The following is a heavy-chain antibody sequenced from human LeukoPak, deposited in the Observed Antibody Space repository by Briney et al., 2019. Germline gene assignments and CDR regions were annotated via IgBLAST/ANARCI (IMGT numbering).Heavy chain of an antibody. J-gene: IGHJ4*02. V-gene: IGHV4-4*07. Sequence: SETLSLTCTVSGGSISSYYWSWIRQPPGKGLEWIGRIYTSGSTNYNPSLKSRVTMSVDTSKNQFTLKLSSVPAADTAVHCSAGDLEYSRGWKRFGYWGQGTPVTVSS. CDR3: AGDLEYSRGWKRFGY. CDR1: GGSISSYY. D-gene: IGHD6-19*01. CDR2: IYTSGST.